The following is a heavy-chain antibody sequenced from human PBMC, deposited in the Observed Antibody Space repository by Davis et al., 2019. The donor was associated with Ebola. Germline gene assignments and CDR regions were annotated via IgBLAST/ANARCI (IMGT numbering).Heavy chain of an antibody. V-gene: IGHV3-53*01. J-gene: IGHJ5*02. CDR2: IRSDGST. CDR3: ARDPGYGSGWVEFDP. D-gene: IGHD6-19*01. CDR1: GVSVSSSY. Sequence: GGSLRLSCVASGVSVSSSYISWVRQAPGKGLEWVSIIRSDGSTYYADSVKGRFTISRDNSKNTLYLQMNSLRVEDTAAYHCARDPGYGSGWVEFDPWGQGTRVTVSS.